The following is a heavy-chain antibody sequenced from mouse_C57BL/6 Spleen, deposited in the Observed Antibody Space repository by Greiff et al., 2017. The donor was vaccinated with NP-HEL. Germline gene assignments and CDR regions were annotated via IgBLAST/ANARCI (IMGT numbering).Heavy chain of an antibody. V-gene: IGHV3-6*01. D-gene: IGHD2-5*01. Sequence: VQLQQSGPGLVKPSQSLSLTCSVTGYSITSGYYWYWIRQFPGNKLEWMGYISYDGSNNYNPFLKNRISITRDTSKNQFFLKLNSVTTEDTATYCCARDHYSNCEGVDYWGQGTTLTVSS. CDR3: ARDHYSNCEGVDY. J-gene: IGHJ2*01. CDR1: GYSITSGYY. CDR2: ISYDGSN.